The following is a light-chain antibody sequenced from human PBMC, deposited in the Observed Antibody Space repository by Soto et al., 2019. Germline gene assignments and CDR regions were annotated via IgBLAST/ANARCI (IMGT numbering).Light chain of an antibody. CDR1: TGAVTSDHW. V-gene: IGLV7-46*01. CDR3: LLSYSGAWV. J-gene: IGLJ3*02. CDR2: DIN. Sequence: QTVVTQEPSLTVSPGGTVTVTCGSSTGAVTSDHWPYWFQQTPGQAPRTLISDINSNHSWTPARFSGSLLGGKAALTLSGAQPEDEAEYYCLLSYSGAWVFGGGTKLTVL.